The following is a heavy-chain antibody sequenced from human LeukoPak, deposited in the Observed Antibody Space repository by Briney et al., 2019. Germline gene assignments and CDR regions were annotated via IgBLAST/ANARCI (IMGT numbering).Heavy chain of an antibody. CDR1: GFTFSSYG. D-gene: IGHD6-13*01. Sequence: GGSLRLSCAASGFTFSSYGMHWVRQAPGKGLEWVAVIWYGGSNKYYADSVKGRFTISRDNSKNTLYLQMNSLRTEDTAEYYCAKRHDVAAAGTDHYGMGVWGQGTTVTVSS. J-gene: IGHJ6*02. CDR2: IWYGGSNK. V-gene: IGHV3-30*02. CDR3: AKRHDVAAAGTDHYGMGV.